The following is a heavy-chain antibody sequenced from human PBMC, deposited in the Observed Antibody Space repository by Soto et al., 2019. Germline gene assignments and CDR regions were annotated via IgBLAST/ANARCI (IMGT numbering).Heavy chain of an antibody. CDR1: GFTFSDYA. CDR3: AKVLSKNYYYPFDF. V-gene: IGHV3-23*01. D-gene: IGHD3-10*01. CDR2: ISGGSSVT. J-gene: IGHJ4*02. Sequence: CTASGFTFSDYAMAWVRQAPGKGLEWVSTISGGSSVTYYGDSVKGRFTISRDNAKKTLFLQLNRLSAEDTATYYCAKVLSKNYYYPFDFWGQGTQVTVSS.